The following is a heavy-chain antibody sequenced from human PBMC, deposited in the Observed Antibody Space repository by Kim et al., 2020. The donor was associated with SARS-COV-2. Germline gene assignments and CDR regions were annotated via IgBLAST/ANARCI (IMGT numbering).Heavy chain of an antibody. D-gene: IGHD6-13*01. CDR2: ISYDGSNK. V-gene: IGHV3-30-3*01. Sequence: GGSLRLSCAASGFTFSSYAMHWVRQAPGKGLEWVAVISYDGSNKYYADSVKGRFTISRDNSKNTLYLQMNSLRAEDTAVYYCARGIAAAGMDYYYYGMDVWGQGTTVTVSS. J-gene: IGHJ6*02. CDR3: ARGIAAAGMDYYYYGMDV. CDR1: GFTFSSYA.